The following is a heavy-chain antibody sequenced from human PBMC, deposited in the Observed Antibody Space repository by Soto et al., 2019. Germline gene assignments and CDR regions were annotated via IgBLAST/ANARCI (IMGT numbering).Heavy chain of an antibody. CDR3: AREDSSGYYSDAFDI. J-gene: IGHJ3*02. CDR1: GFTVSSNY. Sequence: EVQLVETGGGLIQPGGSLRLSCAASGFTVSSNYMSWVRQAPGKVLEWVSVIYSGGSTYYADSVKGRFTISRDNSKNTLYLQMNSLRAEDTAVYYCAREDSSGYYSDAFDIWGQGTMVTVSS. D-gene: IGHD3-22*01. V-gene: IGHV3-53*02. CDR2: IYSGGST.